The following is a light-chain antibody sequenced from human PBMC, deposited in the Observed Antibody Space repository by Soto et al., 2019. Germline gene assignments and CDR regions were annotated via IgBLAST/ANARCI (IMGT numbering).Light chain of an antibody. CDR3: QQSYSTPNT. V-gene: IGKV1-39*01. Sequence: DIQMTQSPSSLSASVGDRVTITCRASQSIGLYVNWYQQRPGRAPKLLIYAASSLQSGVPSSFSGSGSGTDYTLTISSLRPEDFVTYYCQQSYSTPNTFGQGTKLEI. J-gene: IGKJ2*01. CDR1: QSIGLY. CDR2: AAS.